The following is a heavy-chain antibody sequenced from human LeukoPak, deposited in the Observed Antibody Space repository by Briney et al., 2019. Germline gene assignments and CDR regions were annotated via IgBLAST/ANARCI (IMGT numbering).Heavy chain of an antibody. CDR1: GYTFTGYY. CDR3: ATTSRGYSYGRLYHFDY. CDR2: INPNSGGT. Sequence: GASVKVSCKASGYTFTGYYMHWVRQAPGQGLEWMGWINPNSGGTNYAQKFQDRVTMTRDTSSSTAYMELSRLRSDDTAVYYCATTSRGYSYGRLYHFDYWGQGTLVTVSS. D-gene: IGHD5-18*01. V-gene: IGHV1-2*02. J-gene: IGHJ4*02.